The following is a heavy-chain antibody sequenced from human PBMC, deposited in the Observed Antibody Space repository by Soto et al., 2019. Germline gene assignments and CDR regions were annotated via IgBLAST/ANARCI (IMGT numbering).Heavy chain of an antibody. CDR1: GGSISSYY. CDR3: AIDHHRRHVLRYVDWGFHP. D-gene: IGHD3-9*01. V-gene: IGHV4-59*01. Sequence: QVQLQESGPGLVKPSETLSLPCTVSGGSISSYYWSWIRQPPGEGLEWFGYIYYSWSTNYDHSVKRRVTVAVDTSNNQFTLKLSAVTAADTAVYYSAIDHHRRHVLRYVDWGFHPWVQGTLVTVSS. J-gene: IGHJ5*02. CDR2: IYYSWST.